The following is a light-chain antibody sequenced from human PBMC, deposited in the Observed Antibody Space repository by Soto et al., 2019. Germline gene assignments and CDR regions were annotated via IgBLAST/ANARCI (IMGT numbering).Light chain of an antibody. J-gene: IGKJ1*01. Sequence: EIVLTQSPATLSLSPGERATLSCRASKSVSSHLAWYHQKPGQSPWLLISDASNRATGIPARFSGSGSGTDFTLTISSLAHEDFAFYFCQQRSHWPTFGQGTKVEIK. CDR2: DAS. CDR3: QQRSHWPT. CDR1: KSVSSH. V-gene: IGKV3-11*01.